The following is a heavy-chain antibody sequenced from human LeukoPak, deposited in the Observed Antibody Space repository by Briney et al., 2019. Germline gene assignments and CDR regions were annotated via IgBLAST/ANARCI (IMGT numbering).Heavy chain of an antibody. D-gene: IGHD4-17*01. CDR2: ISSSGGTI. V-gene: IGHV3-11*01. Sequence: GGSLRLSCAASGFTFSDYYMSWIRQAPGKGLEWVSYISSSGGTIYYADSVKGRFTISRDNAKNPLYLQMNSLRAEDTAVYYCATHSSDYGDYTIEYWGQGTLVTVSS. CDR3: ATHSSDYGDYTIEY. CDR1: GFTFSDYY. J-gene: IGHJ4*02.